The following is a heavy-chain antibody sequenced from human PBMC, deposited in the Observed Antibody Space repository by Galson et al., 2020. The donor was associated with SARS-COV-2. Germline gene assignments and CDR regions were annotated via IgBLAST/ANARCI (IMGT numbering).Heavy chain of an antibody. J-gene: IGHJ4*02. CDR3: ARGTEWELRPYYFEH. CDR2: ISYDGSDE. CDR1: GFTFRTSA. V-gene: IGHV3-30-3*01. D-gene: IGHD1-26*01. Sequence: GESLKISCVASGFTFRTSAMHWVRQAPGKGLEWVADISYDGSDENFAESVKGRFTISRDNSKNTLYLQMSSLSAEDTAVYYCARGTEWELRPYYFEHWGQGSLVTVSS.